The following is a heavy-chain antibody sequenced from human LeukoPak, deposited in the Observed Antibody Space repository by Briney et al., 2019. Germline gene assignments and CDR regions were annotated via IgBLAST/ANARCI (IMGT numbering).Heavy chain of an antibody. CDR2: ISYDGSNK. D-gene: IGHD6-13*01. V-gene: IGHV3-30*04. CDR1: GFTFTNFA. J-gene: IGHJ4*02. CDR3: AKAAVYSSSWTPFDD. Sequence: GGSLRLSCAASGFTFTNFAMHWVRQAPGKGLEWVAVISYDGSNKYYADSVKGRFTISRDNSKNTLYLQMNSLRAEDTAVYYCAKAAVYSSSWTPFDDWGQGTLVTVSS.